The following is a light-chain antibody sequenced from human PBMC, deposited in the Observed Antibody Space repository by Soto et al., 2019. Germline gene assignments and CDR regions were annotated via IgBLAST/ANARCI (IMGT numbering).Light chain of an antibody. CDR1: SRDIGAYNL. J-gene: IGLJ2*01. CDR2: EVR. CDR3: SAYTSRSTLV. V-gene: IGLV2-14*01. Sequence: QSALTQPASVSGSPGQSISISCSGTSRDIGAYNLVSWYQQPPGKAPKLLIYEVRNRPSGISYRFSGSKSGTTASLTISSLLPEDEADYYCSAYTSRSTLVFGGGTKATVL.